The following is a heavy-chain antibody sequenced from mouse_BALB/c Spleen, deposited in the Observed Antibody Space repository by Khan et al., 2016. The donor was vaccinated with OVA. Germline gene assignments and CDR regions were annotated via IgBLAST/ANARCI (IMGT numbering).Heavy chain of an antibody. Sequence: QVQLKQPGAELARPGASVKMSCKASGYTFTSYTIHWIKLRPGQGLEWIGYINPSNGYTNYNQKFRDKATLTADKSSTTAYMQLSSRTSDYSAVYNCVRDGAYHRNDGWFAYWGQGTLVTVSA. CDR3: VRDGAYHRNDGWFAY. CDR2: INPSNGYT. CDR1: GYTFTSYT. V-gene: IGHV1-4*01. J-gene: IGHJ3*01. D-gene: IGHD2-14*01.